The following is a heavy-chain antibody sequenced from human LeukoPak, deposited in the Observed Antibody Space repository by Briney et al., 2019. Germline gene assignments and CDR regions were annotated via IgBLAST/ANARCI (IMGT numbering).Heavy chain of an antibody. Sequence: ASVKVSCKVSGYTLTKLFMHWVRQAPGQGREWMGGISPSGGSTIYAQKFKGRVTLTRDISTSTAYMELSSLRSEDTAVYYCAREIPEHAFDPWGQGTMVTVSS. J-gene: IGHJ3*01. CDR2: ISPSGGST. CDR3: AREIPEHAFDP. CDR1: GYTLTKLF. D-gene: IGHD2-2*02. V-gene: IGHV1-46*01.